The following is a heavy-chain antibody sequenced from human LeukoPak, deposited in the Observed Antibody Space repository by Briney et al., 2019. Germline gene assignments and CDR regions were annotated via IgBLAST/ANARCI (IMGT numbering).Heavy chain of an antibody. V-gene: IGHV1-8*02. D-gene: IGHD3-10*01. CDR3: ARGSPSGSYYDLYYYYGMDV. Sequence: GASVKVSCKASGYTFTSYGISWVRQTTGQGLEWMGWMNPNSGNTGYAQKFQGRVTMTRNTSISTAYMELSSLRSEDTAVYYCARGSPSGSYYDLYYYYGMDVRGQGTTVTVSS. J-gene: IGHJ6*02. CDR2: MNPNSGNT. CDR1: GYTFTSYG.